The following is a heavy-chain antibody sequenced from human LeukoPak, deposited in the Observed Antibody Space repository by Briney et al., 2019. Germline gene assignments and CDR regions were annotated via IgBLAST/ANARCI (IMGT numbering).Heavy chain of an antibody. V-gene: IGHV1-69*13. CDR1: VGTFSSYA. CDR3: ALTTVTTPWFDP. D-gene: IGHD4-17*01. Sequence: GASVKVSCKASVGTFSSYAISWVRQAPGQGLEWMGGIIPIFGTANYAQKFQGRVTITADESTSTAYMELSSLRSEDTAVYYCALTTVTTPWFDPWGQGTLVTVSS. CDR2: IIPIFGTA. J-gene: IGHJ5*02.